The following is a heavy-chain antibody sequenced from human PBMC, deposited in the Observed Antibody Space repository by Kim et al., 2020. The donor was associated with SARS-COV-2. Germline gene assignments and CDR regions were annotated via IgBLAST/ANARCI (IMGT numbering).Heavy chain of an antibody. CDR3: ASALGH. D-gene: IGHD3-16*02. J-gene: IGHJ4*02. V-gene: IGHV4-4*07. Sequence: STSGRTNYNPSPQSRVTMSVDMSKNQFSLKLSSVTAADTAVYYCASALGHWGQGTLVTVSS. CDR2: STSGRT.